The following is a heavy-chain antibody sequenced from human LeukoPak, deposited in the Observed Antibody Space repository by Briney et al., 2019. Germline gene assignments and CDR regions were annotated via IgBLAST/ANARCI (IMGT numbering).Heavy chain of an antibody. CDR3: ARRPYYDFWSGPTDVFDP. CDR1: GFTFSSYS. D-gene: IGHD3-3*01. CDR2: IKQDGSEE. V-gene: IGHV3-7*03. Sequence: PGGSLRLSCAASGFTFSSYSMNWVRQAPGKGLEWVANIKQDGSEEYYVDSVKGRFTISRDNAKNSLYLQMNSLRAEDTAVYYCARRPYYDFWSGPTDVFDPWGQGTLVTVSS. J-gene: IGHJ5*02.